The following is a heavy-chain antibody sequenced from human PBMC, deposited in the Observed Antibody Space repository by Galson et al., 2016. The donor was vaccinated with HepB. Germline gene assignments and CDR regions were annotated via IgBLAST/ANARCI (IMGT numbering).Heavy chain of an antibody. CDR2: IWYDGINK. CDR1: GFTFSTYG. CDR3: VRDLDY. Sequence: SLRLSCAASGFTFSTYGMHWVRQAPGKGLEWVAVIWYDGINKYYADSVKGRFTISRDNAKNSLYLHMNSLRAEDTAFYYCVRDLDYWGQGTLVTVSS. J-gene: IGHJ4*02. V-gene: IGHV3-33*01.